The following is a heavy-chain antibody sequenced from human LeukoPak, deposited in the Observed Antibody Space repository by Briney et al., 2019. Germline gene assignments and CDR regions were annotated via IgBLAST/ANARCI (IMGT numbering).Heavy chain of an antibody. CDR1: GFTFDDYA. J-gene: IGHJ4*02. D-gene: IGHD3-22*01. CDR3: AKGPRGSGYYIAY. CDR2: ISWNSGSI. Sequence: GRSLRLSCAASGFTFDDYAMHWVRQAPGKGLEWVSGISWNSGSIGYADSVKGRFTISRDNAKNSLYLQMNSLRAEDMASLYCAKGPRGSGYYIAYWGQGTLVTVSS. V-gene: IGHV3-9*03.